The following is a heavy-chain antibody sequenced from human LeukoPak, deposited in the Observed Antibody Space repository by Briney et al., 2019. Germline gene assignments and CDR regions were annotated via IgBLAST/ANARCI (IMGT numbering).Heavy chain of an antibody. CDR2: IYHSGST. V-gene: IGHV4-59*01. D-gene: IGHD4-4*01. CDR1: GGSINSVY. Sequence: SETLSLTCSVSGGSINSVYWNWIRQPPGKGLEWIGYIYHSGSTNYNPSLKSRVTISIDKSKKQFSLKLISVTAADTAIYYCARVGGMTTINNAAFDIWGQGTMVTVSS. CDR3: ARVGGMTTINNAAFDI. J-gene: IGHJ3*02.